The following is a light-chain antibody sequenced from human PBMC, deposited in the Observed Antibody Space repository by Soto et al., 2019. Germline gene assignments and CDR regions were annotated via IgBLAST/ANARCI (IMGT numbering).Light chain of an antibody. J-gene: IGKJ1*01. Sequence: DIVLTQSPLSLSVTPGQPASISCKSSQSLLFSDGKTYLGWYLQKPGQPPQLLIYGVSDRFSGVPDMFSGSGSGTDFTLRISRVEADDVGVYYCMQSVQAPWTFGQGNKVDIK. CDR3: MQSVQAPWT. CDR2: GVS. CDR1: QSLLFSDGKTY. V-gene: IGKV2D-29*01.